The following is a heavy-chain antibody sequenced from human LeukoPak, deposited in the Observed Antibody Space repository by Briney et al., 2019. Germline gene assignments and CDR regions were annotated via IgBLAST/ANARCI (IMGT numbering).Heavy chain of an antibody. D-gene: IGHD6-6*01. V-gene: IGHV4-59*08. J-gene: IGHJ4*02. CDR2: VHYSGNT. CDR3: ARLGYSSSFDY. CDR1: GGSINSYY. Sequence: SETLSLTCTVSGGSINSYYWGWIRQPPGKGLEWIGYVHYSGNTNYNPSLKSRLTISIDTSKNQFSLKLSSVTAADTAVYYCARLGYSSSFDYWGQGTLVTVSS.